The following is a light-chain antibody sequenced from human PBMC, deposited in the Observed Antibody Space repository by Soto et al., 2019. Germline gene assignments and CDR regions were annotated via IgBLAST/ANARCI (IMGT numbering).Light chain of an antibody. CDR1: SSNIGSNY. CDR2: RNN. CDR3: AAWDDSLSGYV. Sequence: QSVLTQPPSWSGTPGQRVTISCSGSSSNIGSNYAYWYQQLPGTAPSLLIYRNNQRSSGVPDRFSGSKSGTSASLAISGLRSEDEADYYCAAWDDSLSGYVFGTGTKVTVL. J-gene: IGLJ1*01. V-gene: IGLV1-47*01.